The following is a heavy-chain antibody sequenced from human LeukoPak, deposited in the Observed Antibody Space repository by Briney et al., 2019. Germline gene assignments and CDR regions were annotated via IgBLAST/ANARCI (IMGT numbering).Heavy chain of an antibody. CDR2: ISSTASSI. CDR3: ARSGILYARDN. Sequence: GGSLRLSCTASGFTFSDYYMTWIRQAPGKGLEWLSHISSTASSISYANSVQGRFTISRDNAKDSLYLEMNSLRVEDTAVYYCARSGILYARDNWGQGTLVTVSS. D-gene: IGHD2-8*01. CDR1: GFTFSDYY. J-gene: IGHJ4*02. V-gene: IGHV3-11*04.